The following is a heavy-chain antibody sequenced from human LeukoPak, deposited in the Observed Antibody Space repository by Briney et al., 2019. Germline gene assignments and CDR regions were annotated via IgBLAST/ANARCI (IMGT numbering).Heavy chain of an antibody. D-gene: IGHD1-1*01. J-gene: IGHJ5*02. V-gene: IGHV4-34*01. CDR2: INHSGST. CDR3: TRGSTTGTTSYFDP. Sequence: SETLSLTCAVYGGSFSGYYWSWIRQPPGKGLERIGEINHSGSTNYNPSLKSRVTISVDTSKNQCSLKLSSATAADTAVYYCTRGSTTGTTSYFDPWGQGTLVTVSS. CDR1: GGSFSGYY.